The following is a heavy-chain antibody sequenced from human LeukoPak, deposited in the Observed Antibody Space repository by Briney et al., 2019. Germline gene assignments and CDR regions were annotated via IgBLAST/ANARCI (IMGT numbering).Heavy chain of an antibody. J-gene: IGHJ4*02. D-gene: IGHD2-15*01. Sequence: GGSLRLSCTASGFTFSRYSLNWIRRAPGKGLEWVSYISISGSKVSYADSVRGRFTVSRDDAKNSMYQQMNSLRDEDTAVYYCAKQLGYCSDGSCYFPYWGQGTLVTVSS. CDR1: GFTFSRYS. V-gene: IGHV3-48*02. CDR2: ISISGSKV. CDR3: AKQLGYCSDGSCYFPY.